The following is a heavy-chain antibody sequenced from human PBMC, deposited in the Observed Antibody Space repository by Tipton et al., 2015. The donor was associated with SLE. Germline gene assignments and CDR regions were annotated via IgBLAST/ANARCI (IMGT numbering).Heavy chain of an antibody. CDR3: ARDLAYAWCYY. Sequence: LRLSCPVSGASIRSGTYYWSWIRQSAGKGLEWIGHIHTSGTTNYNPSLKSRVSISTDTSKNQFSLTLTSVTAADTAVYYCARDLAYAWCYYWGQGTLVTVSS. CDR2: IHTSGTT. V-gene: IGHV4-61*09. D-gene: IGHD4/OR15-4a*01. J-gene: IGHJ4*02. CDR1: GASIRSGTYY.